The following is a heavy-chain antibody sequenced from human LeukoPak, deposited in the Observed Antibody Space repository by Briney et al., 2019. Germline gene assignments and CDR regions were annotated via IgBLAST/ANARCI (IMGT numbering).Heavy chain of an antibody. CDR1: GGSFSGYY. D-gene: IGHD3-22*01. V-gene: IGHV4-34*01. CDR2: INHSGST. CDR3: ARDPPYYYDSSGYD. Sequence: SETLSLTCAVYGGSFSGYYWSWIRQPPGKGLEWIGEINHSGSTNYNPSLKSRVTISVDTSKNQFSLKLSSVTAADTAVYYCARDPPYYYDSSGYDWGQGTLVTVSS. J-gene: IGHJ4*02.